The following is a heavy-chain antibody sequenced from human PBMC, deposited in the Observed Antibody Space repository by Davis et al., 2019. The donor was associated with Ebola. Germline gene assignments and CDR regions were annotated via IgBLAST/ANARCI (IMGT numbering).Heavy chain of an antibody. D-gene: IGHD5-18*01. V-gene: IGHV3-33*08. J-gene: IGHJ4*02. CDR2: IWYDGSNK. Sequence: GGSLRLSCTDSVITFSSYGMHWVRQAPGKGLEWVAVIWYDGSNKYYADSVKGRFTISRDNSKNTLYLQMNSLRAEDTAVYYCARINSYGDFDYWGQGTLVTVSS. CDR3: ARINSYGDFDY. CDR1: VITFSSYG.